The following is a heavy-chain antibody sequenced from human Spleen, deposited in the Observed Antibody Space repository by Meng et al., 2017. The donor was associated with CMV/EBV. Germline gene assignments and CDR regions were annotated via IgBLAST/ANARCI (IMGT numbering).Heavy chain of an antibody. CDR1: GGSFSGYY. CDR3: ARGGGYDNYFDY. J-gene: IGHJ4*02. Sequence: GPLQQWGAGLLKPSETLSLTCAVYGGSFSGYYWSWIRQPPGKGLEWIGEINHSGSTNYNPSLKSRVTISVDTSKNQFSLKLSSVTAADTAVYYCARGGGYDNYFDYWGQGTLVTVSS. V-gene: IGHV4-34*01. D-gene: IGHD5-12*01. CDR2: INHSGST.